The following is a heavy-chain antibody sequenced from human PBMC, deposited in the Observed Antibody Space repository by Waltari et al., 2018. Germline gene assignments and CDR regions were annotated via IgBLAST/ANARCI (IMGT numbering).Heavy chain of an antibody. D-gene: IGHD3-16*01. CDR3: ARGLGFGDNY. CDR2: INHSGST. CDR1: GGSFSGYY. Sequence: QVQLQQWGTGLLKPSETLSLTCAVYGGSFSGYYWSWIRQPPGKGLEWIGEINHSGSTNDNPSLKSRVTISVDTSKNQFSLKLSSVTAADTAVYYCARGLGFGDNYWGQGTLVTVSS. V-gene: IGHV4-34*01. J-gene: IGHJ4*02.